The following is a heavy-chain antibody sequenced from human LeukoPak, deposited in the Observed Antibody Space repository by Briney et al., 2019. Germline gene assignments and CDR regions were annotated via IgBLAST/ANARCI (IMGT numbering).Heavy chain of an antibody. CDR2: ISYDGSNK. J-gene: IGHJ4*02. Sequence: GGSLRLSCAASGFTFSSYAMHWVRQAPGKGLEWVAVISYDGSNKYYADSVKGRFTISRDNPKNTLYLQMNSLRAEDTAVYYCARDFEEYYDFWSGYQAIDYWGQGTLVTVSS. V-gene: IGHV3-30*01. CDR3: ARDFEEYYDFWSGYQAIDY. CDR1: GFTFSSYA. D-gene: IGHD3-3*01.